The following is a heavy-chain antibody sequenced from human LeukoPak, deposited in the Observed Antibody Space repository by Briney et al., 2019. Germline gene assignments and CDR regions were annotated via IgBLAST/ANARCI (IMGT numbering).Heavy chain of an antibody. CDR1: GFTVSSNY. V-gene: IGHV3-66*02. D-gene: IGHD1-7*01. Sequence: GGSLRLSCAASGFTVSSNYMSWVRQAPGKGLEWVSVIYSGGSTYYADSVKGRFAISRDNSKNTLYLQMNSLRAEDTAVYYCARGENWNYGYYGMDVWGQGTTVTVSS. CDR3: ARGENWNYGYYGMDV. CDR2: IYSGGST. J-gene: IGHJ6*02.